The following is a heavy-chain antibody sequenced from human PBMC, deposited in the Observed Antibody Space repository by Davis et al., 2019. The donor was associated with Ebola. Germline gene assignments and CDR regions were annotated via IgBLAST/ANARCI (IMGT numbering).Heavy chain of an antibody. CDR1: GFTFSSYA. CDR2: INSDGSST. D-gene: IGHD2-15*01. Sequence: HTGGSLRLSCAASGFTFSSYAMHWVRQAPGKGLVWVSRINSDGSSTSYADSVKGRFTISRDNAKNTLYLQMNSLRAEDTAVYYCARLGYCSGGSCYSWGQGTLVTVSS. CDR3: ARLGYCSGGSCYS. V-gene: IGHV3-74*01. J-gene: IGHJ4*02.